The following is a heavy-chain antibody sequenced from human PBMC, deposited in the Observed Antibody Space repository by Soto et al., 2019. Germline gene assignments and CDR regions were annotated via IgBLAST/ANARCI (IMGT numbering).Heavy chain of an antibody. CDR2: IYYSGST. V-gene: IGHV4-39*01. J-gene: IGHJ5*02. CDR1: GGSISSSSYY. D-gene: IGHD3-10*01. Sequence: SETLSLTCTVSGGSISSSSYYWGWIRQPPGKGLEWIGSIYYSGSTYYNPSLKSRVTISVDTSKNQFSLKLSSVTAADTAVYYCARHEKVRGVIRQVDWFDPWGQGTLVTGSS. CDR3: ARHEKVRGVIRQVDWFDP.